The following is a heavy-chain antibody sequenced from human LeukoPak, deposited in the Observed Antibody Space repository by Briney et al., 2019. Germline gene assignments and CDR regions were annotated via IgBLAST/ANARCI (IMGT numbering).Heavy chain of an antibody. CDR2: IYYTGST. CDR3: ARDSYDSSGYFMALDI. Sequence: PSETLSLTCTVSDGSISSYFWSWIRQPPGKGLEGIGYIYYTGSTNYNPSFKSRVTISVDMSNNRFSLKLTSVTAADTAVYYCARDSYDSSGYFMALDIWGQGTMVTVSS. CDR1: DGSISSYF. J-gene: IGHJ3*02. D-gene: IGHD3-22*01. V-gene: IGHV4-59*01.